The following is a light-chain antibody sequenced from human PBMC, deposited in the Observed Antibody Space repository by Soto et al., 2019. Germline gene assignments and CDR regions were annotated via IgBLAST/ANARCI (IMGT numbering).Light chain of an antibody. CDR3: QQSCSTPFT. CDR2: AAS. CDR1: QSLRSY. Sequence: DIQMIQAPSSLFASVGDRVTITYRERQSLRSYLNWYQQKPGQAPKILIYAASSLQSGVPSRFSGSGSGTDFTLTISSLKPEDFATVYCQQSCSTPFTFGQGTRLEIK. J-gene: IGKJ5*01. V-gene: IGKV1-39*01.